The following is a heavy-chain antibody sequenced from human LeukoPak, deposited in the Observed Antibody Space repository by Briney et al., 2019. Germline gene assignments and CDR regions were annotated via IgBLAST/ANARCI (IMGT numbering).Heavy chain of an antibody. V-gene: IGHV3-33*01. J-gene: IGHJ4*02. D-gene: IGHD2-21*02. CDR1: GFTFSSYG. CDR2: IWYDGNNK. Sequence: GGSLRLSCAASGFTFSSYGMHWVRQAPSKGLEWVAGIWYDGNNKYYADSVKGRSAISRDNSKNTLYVQMNSLRAEDTAVYYCARDSCRGGCYPCDYGGQGTLVTVSS. CDR3: ARDSCRGGCYPCDY.